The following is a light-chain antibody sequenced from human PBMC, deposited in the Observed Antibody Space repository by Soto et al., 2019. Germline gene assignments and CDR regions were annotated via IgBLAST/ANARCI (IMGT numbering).Light chain of an antibody. V-gene: IGLV1-40*01. Sequence: QSVLTQPPSVSGAPGQRVTISCTGSSSNIGAGYDVHWYQQLPGTAPKLLIYGNSNRPSGVPDRFSGSKSGTSASLAITGLQAEDEADYYCQSYDSSLSGSREDVVFGGGTKVTVL. CDR1: SSNIGAGYD. CDR3: QSYDSSLSGSREDVV. J-gene: IGLJ2*01. CDR2: GNS.